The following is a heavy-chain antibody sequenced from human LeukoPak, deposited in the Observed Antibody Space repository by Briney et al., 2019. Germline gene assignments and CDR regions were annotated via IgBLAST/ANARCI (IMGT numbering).Heavy chain of an antibody. V-gene: IGHV3-74*01. D-gene: IGHD1-26*01. CDR3: ARALQGGGFDY. CDR1: GFTFSNSW. J-gene: IGHJ4*02. CDR2: INSDGKTT. Sequence: GGSLRLSCAASGFTFSNSWMHWVRQAPGKGLVWVSRINSDGKTTTYADSVKGRFTISRDNADNTLYLQMNSLSAEDTAVYYCARALQGGGFDYWGQGTLVTVSS.